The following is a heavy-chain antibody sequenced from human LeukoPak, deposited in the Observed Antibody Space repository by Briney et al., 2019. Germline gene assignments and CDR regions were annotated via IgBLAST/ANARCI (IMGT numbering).Heavy chain of an antibody. Sequence: GGSLRLSCAASGFSFNNYAMGWVRQAPGKGLEWVSAITTTGGSTYYADSVKGRFTISRDNSKNTLSLQMDSLRVEDTAVYYCAKDWTTVVTPKGYYFDSWGQGTLVTVSS. V-gene: IGHV3-23*01. D-gene: IGHD4-23*01. J-gene: IGHJ4*02. CDR2: ITTTGGST. CDR1: GFSFNNYA. CDR3: AKDWTTVVTPKGYYFDS.